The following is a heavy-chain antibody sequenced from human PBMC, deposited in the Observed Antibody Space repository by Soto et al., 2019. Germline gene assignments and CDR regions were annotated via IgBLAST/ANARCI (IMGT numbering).Heavy chain of an antibody. Sequence: GGSLRLSCAASGFTFSSYWMSWVRQAPGKGLEWVANIKQDGSEKYYVDSVKGRFTISRDNAKNSLYLQMNSLRAEDTAVYYCARMGYCSSTSCHKNYYMDVWGKGTTVTVSS. CDR3: ARMGYCSSTSCHKNYYMDV. J-gene: IGHJ6*03. D-gene: IGHD2-2*02. CDR1: GFTFSSYW. CDR2: IKQDGSEK. V-gene: IGHV3-7*01.